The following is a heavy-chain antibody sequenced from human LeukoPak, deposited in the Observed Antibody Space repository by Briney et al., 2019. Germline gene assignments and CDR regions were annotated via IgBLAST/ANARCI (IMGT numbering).Heavy chain of an antibody. D-gene: IGHD2-21*02. V-gene: IGHV3-23*01. J-gene: IGHJ4*02. CDR3: ATTREAGVTATFDY. CDR2: VSNSASNT. Sequence: GGSLRLSCAASGFSFNTYAMNWVRQAPGKGLEWVSVVSNSASNTYYADSVKGRFTISRDNSKNTLYLQMNSLRAEDTAVYYCATTREAGVTATFDYWGQGTLVTVSS. CDR1: GFSFNTYA.